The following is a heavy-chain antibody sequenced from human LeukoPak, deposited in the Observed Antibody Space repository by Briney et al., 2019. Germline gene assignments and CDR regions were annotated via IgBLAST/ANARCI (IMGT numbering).Heavy chain of an antibody. J-gene: IGHJ4*02. D-gene: IGHD6-19*01. CDR3: AKGIAVAAPFDY. CDR1: GFTFSSYA. V-gene: IGHV3-23*01. CDR2: ISSSGGDT. Sequence: GGSLRLSCAASGFTFSSYAMSWVRQAPGKGLEWVAAISSSGGDTYYAGSVKGRFTISRDNSKNTLYLQMNSLRAEDTAVYYCAKGIAVAAPFDYWGQGTLVTVSS.